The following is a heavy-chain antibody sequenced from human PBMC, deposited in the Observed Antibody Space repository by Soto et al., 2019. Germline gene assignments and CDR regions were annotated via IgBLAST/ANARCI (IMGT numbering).Heavy chain of an antibody. CDR1: GGSFSGYY. CDR2: INHSGST. CDR3: VQSGYCSSTSCYVGYFDY. D-gene: IGHD2-2*03. V-gene: IGHV4-34*01. Sequence: QVQLQQWGAGLLKPSETLSLTCAVYGGSFSGYYWSWIRQPPGKGLEWIGEINHSGSTNYNPSLKSRVTISVDTSKDQFSLKLSSVTAADTAVYYCVQSGYCSSTSCYVGYFDYWGQGTLVTVSS. J-gene: IGHJ4*02.